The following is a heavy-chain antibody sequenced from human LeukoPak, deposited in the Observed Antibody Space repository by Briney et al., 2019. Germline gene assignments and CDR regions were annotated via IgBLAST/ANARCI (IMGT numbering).Heavy chain of an antibody. J-gene: IGHJ4*02. D-gene: IGHD2-2*01. CDR3: ARWRCSSTSCLQFDY. CDR1: GFTFSSYW. CDR2: IKQDGSEK. Sequence: GGSLRLSCAASGFTFSSYWMSWVRQAPGKGLEWVANIKQDGSEKYHVDSVKGRFTISRDNAKNSLYLQMNSLRAEDTAVYYRARWRCSSTSCLQFDYWGQGTLVTVSS. V-gene: IGHV3-7*01.